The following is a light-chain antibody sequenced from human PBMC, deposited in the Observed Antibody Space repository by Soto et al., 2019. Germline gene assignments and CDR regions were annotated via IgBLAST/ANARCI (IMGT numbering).Light chain of an antibody. CDR1: SSDVGSYNR. CDR3: SLYTSSSTYV. V-gene: IGLV2-18*01. J-gene: IGLJ1*01. CDR2: EVS. Sequence: QSVLTHPPSLSGSPGQSVTISCTGTSSDVGSYNRVSWYQQPPGTAPKLMIYEVSNRPSGVPDRFSGSKSGNTASLTISGLQAEDEADYYCSLYTSSSTYVFGTGTKVTVL.